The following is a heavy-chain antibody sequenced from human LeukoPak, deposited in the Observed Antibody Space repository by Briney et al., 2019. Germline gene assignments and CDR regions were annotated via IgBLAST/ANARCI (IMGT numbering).Heavy chain of an antibody. J-gene: IGHJ4*02. CDR1: GGTFSSYA. CDR2: IIPIFGTA. V-gene: IGHV1-69*06. D-gene: IGHD4-23*01. CDR3: ARDQGYGGNSGSDY. Sequence: SVKVSCKASGGTFSSYAISWVRQAPGRGLEWMGGIIPIFGTANYAQKFQGRVTITADKSTSTAYMELSSLRSEDTAVYYCARDQGYGGNSGSDYWGQGTLVTVSS.